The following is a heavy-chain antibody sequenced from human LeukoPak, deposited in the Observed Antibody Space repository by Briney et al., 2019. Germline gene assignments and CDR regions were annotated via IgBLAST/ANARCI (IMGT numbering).Heavy chain of an antibody. CDR2: MNPNSGNT. CDR3: ARLPTGGRVPVDY. Sequence: ASVKVSCKASGYTFTSYGISWVRQAPGQGLEWMGWMNPNSGNTGYARKFQGRVTMTRNTSISTAYMELSSLRSEDTAVYYCARLPTGGRVPVDYWGQGTLVTASS. J-gene: IGHJ4*02. V-gene: IGHV1-8*02. D-gene: IGHD1-14*01. CDR1: GYTFTSYG.